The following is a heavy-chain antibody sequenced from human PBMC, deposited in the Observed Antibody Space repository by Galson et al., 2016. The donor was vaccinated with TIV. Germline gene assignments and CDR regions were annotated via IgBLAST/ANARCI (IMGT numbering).Heavy chain of an antibody. CDR1: GFAFSAYF. J-gene: IGHJ4*02. D-gene: IGHD2-15*01. CDR2: IDNSGTAT. CDR3: GRQDWWHNDH. V-gene: IGHV3-11*01. Sequence: SLRLSCAASGFAFSAYFMSWIRQVPGKGPEWLAWIDNSGTATYYAESVKGRFTISRDNNKNSLHLQMNDLKEDDSAVYYRGRQDWWHNDHWGQGAVVTVSS.